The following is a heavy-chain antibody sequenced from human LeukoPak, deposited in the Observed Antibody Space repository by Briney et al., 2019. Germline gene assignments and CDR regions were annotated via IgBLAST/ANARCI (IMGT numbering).Heavy chain of an antibody. CDR3: ARRLVRGVIRNWFDP. CDR2: IYPGDSDT. CDR1: GYSFTSYW. Sequence: GESLKISCKGSGYSFTSYWIGWVRQMPGKGLEWMGIIYPGDSDTRYSPSFQGQVTISADKSISTAYLQWSSLKASDTAMYYCARRLVRGVIRNWFDPWGQGTLVTVSS. J-gene: IGHJ5*02. D-gene: IGHD3-10*01. V-gene: IGHV5-51*01.